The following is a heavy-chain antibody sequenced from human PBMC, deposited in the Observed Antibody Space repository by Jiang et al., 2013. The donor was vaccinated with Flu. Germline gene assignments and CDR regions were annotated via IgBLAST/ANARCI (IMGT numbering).Heavy chain of an antibody. CDR3: AKVGAYSGSDYYFDY. J-gene: IGHJ4*02. D-gene: IGHD1-26*01. Sequence: AASGFTFSSYAMSWVRQAPGKGLEWVSAISGSGGSTYYADSVKGRFTISRDNSKNTLYLQMNSLRAEDTAVYYCAKVGAYSGSDYYFDYWGQGTLVTVSS. V-gene: IGHV3-23*01. CDR2: ISGSGGST. CDR1: GFTFSSYA.